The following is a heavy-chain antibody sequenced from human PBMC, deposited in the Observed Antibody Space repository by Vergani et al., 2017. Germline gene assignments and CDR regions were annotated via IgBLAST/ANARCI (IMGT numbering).Heavy chain of an antibody. J-gene: IGHJ6*03. CDR3: ARALYDSSGYYSLYYYYYYMDV. CDR1: GGPFKNSA. V-gene: IGHV1-69*13. Sequence: QVQLVQSGAEVKKPGSSVKVSCKASGGPFKNSAFSWVRQVPGQGLEWMGRIITFFGTTDYAQKFQGRFTIIADEFTKTVDMQLSNLRSEDTAVYYCARALYDSSGYYSLYYYYYYMDVWGKGTTVTVSS. CDR2: IITFFGTT. D-gene: IGHD3-22*01.